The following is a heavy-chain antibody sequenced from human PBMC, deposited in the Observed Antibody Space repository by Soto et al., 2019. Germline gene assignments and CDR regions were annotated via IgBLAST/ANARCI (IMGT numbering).Heavy chain of an antibody. CDR2: ISYDGSNK. CDR3: AKAGRTMVRGVGSWFDP. V-gene: IGHV3-30*18. CDR1: GFTFSSYG. J-gene: IGHJ5*02. D-gene: IGHD3-10*01. Sequence: QVQLVESGGGVVQPGRSLRLSCAASGFTFSSYGMHWVRQAPGKGLEWVAVISYDGSNKYYADSVKGRFTISRDNSKNTLYLQMNSLRAEDTAVYYCAKAGRTMVRGVGSWFDPWGQGTLVTVSS.